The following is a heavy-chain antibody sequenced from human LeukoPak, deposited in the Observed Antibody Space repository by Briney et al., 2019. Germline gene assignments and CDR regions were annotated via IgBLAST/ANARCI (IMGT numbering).Heavy chain of an antibody. J-gene: IGHJ4*02. V-gene: IGHV4-30-2*01. Sequence: SETLSLTCTVSGGSISSGGYYWSWIRQPPGKGLEWIGYIYHSGSTYYNPSLKGRVTISVDRSKNQFSLKLSSVTAADTAVYYCARELSYGYVFDYWGQGTLVTVSS. D-gene: IGHD5-18*01. CDR3: ARELSYGYVFDY. CDR1: GGSISSGGYY. CDR2: IYHSGST.